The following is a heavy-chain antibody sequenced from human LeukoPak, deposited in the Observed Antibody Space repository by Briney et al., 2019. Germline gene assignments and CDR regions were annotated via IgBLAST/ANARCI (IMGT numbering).Heavy chain of an antibody. CDR1: GLTFSSYA. CDR3: AREGAYSSGWSNWFDP. D-gene: IGHD6-19*01. V-gene: IGHV3-30*04. Sequence: GRSLRLSCAASGLTFSSYAMHWVRQAPGKGLEWVAVISYDGSNKYYADSVKGRFTISRDNSKNTLYLQMNSLRAEDTAVYYCAREGAYSSGWSNWFDPWGQGTLVTVSS. CDR2: ISYDGSNK. J-gene: IGHJ5*02.